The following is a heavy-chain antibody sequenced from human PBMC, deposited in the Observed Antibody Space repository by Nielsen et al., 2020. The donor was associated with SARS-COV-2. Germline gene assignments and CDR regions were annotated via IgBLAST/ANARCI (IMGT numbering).Heavy chain of an antibody. CDR2: IWYDGSNK. D-gene: IGHD3-3*01. Sequence: GGSLRLSCAASGFTFSSYGMHWVRQAPGKGLEWVAVIWYDGSNKYYADSVKGRFTISRDNSKNTLYLQMNSLRAEDTAVYYCARGDYDFWSGYYGDWGQGTLVTVSS. CDR3: ARGDYDFWSGYYGD. J-gene: IGHJ4*02. CDR1: GFTFSSYG. V-gene: IGHV3-33*01.